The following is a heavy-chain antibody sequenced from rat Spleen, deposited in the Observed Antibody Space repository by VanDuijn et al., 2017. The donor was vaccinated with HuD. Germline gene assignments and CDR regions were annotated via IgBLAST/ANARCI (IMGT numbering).Heavy chain of an antibody. CDR1: GFTFSDYY. CDR3: ARHTTGLYNWFAY. J-gene: IGHJ3*01. V-gene: IGHV5-22*01. Sequence: EVQLVESGGGLVQPGRSMKLSCAASGFTFSDYYMAWVRQAPKKGLEWVASISYEGSSTYYGDSVKGRFTISRDNAKSTLYLQMNSLRSEDTATYYCARHTTGLYNWFAYWGQGTLVTVSS. D-gene: IGHD1-6*01. CDR2: ISYEGSST.